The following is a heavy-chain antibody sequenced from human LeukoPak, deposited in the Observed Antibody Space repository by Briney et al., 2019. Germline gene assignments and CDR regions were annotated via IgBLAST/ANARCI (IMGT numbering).Heavy chain of an antibody. Sequence: GGSLRLSCEGSGFTFSTSWMDWVRQAPGKGLQWMANIKPDGSDKYYAESVRGRFTISRDNAKNSLYLEMNSLTADDTAVYYCARDRGWRQYDYWGQGTLVIVSS. CDR1: GFTFSTSW. CDR3: ARDRGWRQYDY. J-gene: IGHJ4*02. CDR2: IKPDGSDK. D-gene: IGHD5-24*01. V-gene: IGHV3-7*04.